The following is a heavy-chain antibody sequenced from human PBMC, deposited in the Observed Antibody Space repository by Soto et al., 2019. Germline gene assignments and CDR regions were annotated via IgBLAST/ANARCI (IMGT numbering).Heavy chain of an antibody. CDR2: IIPIFGTA. J-gene: IGHJ6*03. Sequence: EASVKVSCKASGGTFSSYAISWVRQAPGQGLEWMGGIIPIFGTANYAQKFQERVTITRDMSTSTAYMELSSLRSEDTAVYYCAALSYGDKYYYYYMDVWGKGTTVTVSS. V-gene: IGHV1-69*05. CDR3: AALSYGDKYYYYYMDV. D-gene: IGHD4-17*01. CDR1: GGTFSSYA.